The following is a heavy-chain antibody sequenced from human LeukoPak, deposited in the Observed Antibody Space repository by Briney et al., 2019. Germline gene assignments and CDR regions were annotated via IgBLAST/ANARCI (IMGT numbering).Heavy chain of an antibody. V-gene: IGHV1-69*13. CDR1: GGTFSSYA. CDR2: IIPIFGTA. J-gene: IGHJ4*02. CDR3: ATSRRLSEYYFDY. Sequence: SVKVSCKASGGTFSSYAISWVRQAPGQGLEWMGGIIPIFGTANYAQKFQGRVTITADESTSTDYMELSSLRSEDTAVYYCATSRRLSEYYFDYWGQGTLVTVSS. D-gene: IGHD1-26*01.